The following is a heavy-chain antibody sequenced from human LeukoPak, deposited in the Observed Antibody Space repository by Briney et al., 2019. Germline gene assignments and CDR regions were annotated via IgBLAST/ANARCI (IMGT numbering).Heavy chain of an antibody. Sequence: PSETPSLTCTVSGGSISSSSYYWGWIRQPPGKGLEWIGSIYYSGSTYYNPSLKSRVTISVDTSKNQFSLKLSSVTAADTAVYYCARRGTGFDPWGQGTLVTVSS. J-gene: IGHJ5*02. CDR3: ARRGTGFDP. V-gene: IGHV4-39*01. D-gene: IGHD2-15*01. CDR1: GGSISSSSYY. CDR2: IYYSGST.